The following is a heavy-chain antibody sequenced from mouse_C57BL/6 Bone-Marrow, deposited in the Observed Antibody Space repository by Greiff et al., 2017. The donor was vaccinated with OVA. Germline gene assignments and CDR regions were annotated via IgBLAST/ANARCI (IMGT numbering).Heavy chain of an antibody. CDR1: GYTFTDYN. CDR2: INPNNGGT. J-gene: IGHJ3*01. CDR3: ARDSNYDGWFAY. D-gene: IGHD2-5*01. Sequence: VQLQQSGPELVKPGASVKIPCKASGYTFTDYNMDWVKQSHGKSLEWIGDINPNNGGTIYNQKFKGKATLTVDKSSSTAYMELRSLTSEDTAVYYCARDSNYDGWFAYWGQGTLVTVSA. V-gene: IGHV1-18*01.